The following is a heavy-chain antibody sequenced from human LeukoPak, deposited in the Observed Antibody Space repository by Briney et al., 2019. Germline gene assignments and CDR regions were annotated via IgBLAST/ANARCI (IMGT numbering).Heavy chain of an antibody. CDR1: GFTFSSYG. J-gene: IGHJ6*02. CDR2: IRYDGSNE. D-gene: IGHD5-12*01. V-gene: IGHV3-30*02. CDR3: ANEWRHTNYYYGMDV. Sequence: GGSLRLSCAASGFTFSSYGMHWVRQAPGKGLEWVAFIRYDGSNEYYADSVKGRFTISRDNSKNTLYLQMNSLRAEDTAVYYCANEWRHTNYYYGMDVWGQGTTVTVSS.